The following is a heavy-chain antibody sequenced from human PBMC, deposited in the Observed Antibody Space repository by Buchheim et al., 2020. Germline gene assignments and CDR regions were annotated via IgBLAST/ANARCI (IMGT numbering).Heavy chain of an antibody. CDR3: ARGRRYPPRFDY. V-gene: IGHV4-34*01. CDR1: GGSFSGYY. CDR2: INHSGST. D-gene: IGHD1-1*01. Sequence: QVQLQQWGAGLLKPSETLSLTCAVYGGSFSGYYWSWIRQPPGKGLEWIGEINHSGSTNYNPSLKSRVTISVDTSKNPFSLKLSSVTAADTAVYYCARGRRYPPRFDYWGQGTL. J-gene: IGHJ4*02.